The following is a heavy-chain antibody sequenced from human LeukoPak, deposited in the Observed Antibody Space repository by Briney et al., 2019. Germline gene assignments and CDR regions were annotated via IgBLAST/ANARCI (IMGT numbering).Heavy chain of an antibody. D-gene: IGHD6-19*01. Sequence: GGSLRLSCAASRFTFSDFYMSWIRQAPGKGLEWISYISNSGTTIYYADSVKGRFTISRDNAKNSLYLQMNSLRGEDTAAYYCARHARVAGFDYWGLGTLVTVSS. CDR2: ISNSGTTI. J-gene: IGHJ4*02. CDR3: ARHARVAGFDY. CDR1: RFTFSDFY. V-gene: IGHV3-11*04.